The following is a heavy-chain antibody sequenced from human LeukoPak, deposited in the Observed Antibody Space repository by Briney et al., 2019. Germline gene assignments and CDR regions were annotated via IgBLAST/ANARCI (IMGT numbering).Heavy chain of an antibody. J-gene: IGHJ4*02. D-gene: IGHD1-26*01. CDR1: GDSISSHSYF. Sequence: PSETLSLTCTVSGDSISSHSYFWGWIRQPPGKGLEWIGSFYYSGNTYYNPSLKSRVTISGDTSKRQFSLKLSSVTAADTAVYYCARLLGGSFYFDCWGQGALVTVSS. CDR2: FYYSGNT. V-gene: IGHV4-39*01. CDR3: ARLLGGSFYFDC.